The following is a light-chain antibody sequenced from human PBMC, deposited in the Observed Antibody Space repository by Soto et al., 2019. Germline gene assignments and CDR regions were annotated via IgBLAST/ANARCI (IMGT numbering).Light chain of an antibody. CDR1: QSVSSN. CDR3: QQEGT. V-gene: IGKV3-15*01. J-gene: IGKJ2*02. CDR2: GAS. Sequence: EIVMTQSPATLSVSPGERATLSCRASQSVSSNLAWYQQKPGQAPRLLIYGASTRATGIPARFSGSGSGTEFTITISSLQSEDFAVYYCQQEGTFGQGTKLEIK.